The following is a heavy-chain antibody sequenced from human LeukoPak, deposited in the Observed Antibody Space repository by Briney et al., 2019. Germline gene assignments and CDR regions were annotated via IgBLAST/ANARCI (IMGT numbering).Heavy chain of an antibody. CDR2: IYHSGST. J-gene: IGHJ4*02. V-gene: IGHV4-59*01. CDR3: ARNADDSSSYPYFDY. Sequence: KPSETLSLTCTVSGGSISNYYWSWIRQPPGKELEWIGYIYHSGSTNYNPSLKSRVTISVDTSKNQFSLKPSSVTAADTAVYYCARNADDSSSYPYFDYWGQGTLVTDSS. D-gene: IGHD3-22*01. CDR1: GGSISNYY.